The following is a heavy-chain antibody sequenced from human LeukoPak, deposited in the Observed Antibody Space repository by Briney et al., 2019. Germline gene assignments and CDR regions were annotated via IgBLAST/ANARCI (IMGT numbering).Heavy chain of an antibody. J-gene: IGHJ4*02. D-gene: IGHD3-3*01. CDR2: ISRDDGRT. V-gene: IGHV3-20*04. Sequence: PGGSLRLSCAASGFTSGFTFDDYGMNWVRQVPGKGLEWVSGISRDDGRTGYADSVQGRFTISRDNSRNSPHLQMNSLRVEDTAFYYCVKDSNYDFWSGYYKGFDNWGQGTLVTVSS. CDR3: VKDSNYDFWSGYYKGFDN. CDR1: GFTFDDYG.